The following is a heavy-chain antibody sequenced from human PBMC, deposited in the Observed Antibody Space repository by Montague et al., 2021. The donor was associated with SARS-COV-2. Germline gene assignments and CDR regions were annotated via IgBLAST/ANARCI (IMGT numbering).Heavy chain of an antibody. J-gene: IGHJ4*02. V-gene: IGHV4-39*02. Sequence: SETLSLTCTVSGGSISSSSYYWGWIRQPPGKGLEWIGSIYYSGSTYYXXXLKSRVTISVDTSKNQFSLKLSSVTAEDTAVYYCARELQRIIMIVDIRGFDYWGQGTLVTVSS. CDR3: ARELQRIIMIVDIRGFDY. CDR2: IYYSGST. CDR1: GGSISSSSYY. D-gene: IGHD3-22*01.